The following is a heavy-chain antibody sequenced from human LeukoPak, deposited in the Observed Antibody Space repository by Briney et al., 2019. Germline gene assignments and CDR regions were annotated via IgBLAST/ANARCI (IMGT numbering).Heavy chain of an antibody. V-gene: IGHV3-23*01. J-gene: IGHJ4*02. CDR1: GFPFSNYA. D-gene: IGHD4/OR15-4a*01. CDR2: ISGSGGST. CDR3: VRGPSYGARCDYLDH. Sequence: GRSLRLSCVASGFPFSNYAMSWVRQAPGKGLEWVSAISGSGGSTYYADSVKGRFTISRDNSKNTLYLQMNSLRAEDTALYYCVRGPSYGARCDYLDHWGQGALVTVSP.